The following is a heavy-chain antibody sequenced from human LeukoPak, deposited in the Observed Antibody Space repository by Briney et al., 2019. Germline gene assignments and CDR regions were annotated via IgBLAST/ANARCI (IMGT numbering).Heavy chain of an antibody. D-gene: IGHD3-22*01. CDR3: AAYIVGVPH. Sequence: PGGSLRLSCAGSGFTVTTHYMSWVRQAPGKGLEWVSTLDLGGNTYCTDSVKGRFTVSRDRSKNTLDLHMQSLRDEDTAVYYCAAYIVGVPHWGQGALVTVSS. J-gene: IGHJ4*02. CDR1: GFTVTTHY. V-gene: IGHV3-53*01. CDR2: LDLGGNT.